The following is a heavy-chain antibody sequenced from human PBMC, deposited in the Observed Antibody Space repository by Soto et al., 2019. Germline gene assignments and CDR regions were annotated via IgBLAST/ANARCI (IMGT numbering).Heavy chain of an antibody. J-gene: IGHJ4*02. CDR2: IIPIFGTA. CDR1: GGTFSSYA. Sequence: GASVKVSCKASGGTFSSYAISWVRQAPGQGLEWMGGIIPIFGTANYAQKFQGRVTITADESTSTAYMELSSLRSEDTAVYYCARAGHDYVWGSYRYTVDYWGQGTLVTVSS. CDR3: ARAGHDYVWGSYRYTVDY. V-gene: IGHV1-69*13. D-gene: IGHD3-16*02.